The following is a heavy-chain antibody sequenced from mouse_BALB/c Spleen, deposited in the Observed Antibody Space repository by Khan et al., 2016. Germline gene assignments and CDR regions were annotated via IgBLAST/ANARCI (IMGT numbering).Heavy chain of an antibody. V-gene: IGHV14-3*02. CDR1: GFNIKDTY. Sequence: VQLQQSGAELVKPGASVKLSCTASGFNIKDTYMHWVKQRPEQGLEWIGRIDPANGNTKYDPKFQGKATITADTSSNTAYLQLSILTSEDTAVYYCARSPYDYDVGFAYWGQGTLVTDSA. D-gene: IGHD2-4*01. J-gene: IGHJ3*01. CDR2: IDPANGNT. CDR3: ARSPYDYDVGFAY.